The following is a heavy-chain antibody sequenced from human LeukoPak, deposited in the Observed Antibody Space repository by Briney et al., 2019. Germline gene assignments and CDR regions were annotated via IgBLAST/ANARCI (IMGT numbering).Heavy chain of an antibody. CDR1: GFTFNSYW. Sequence: GGSLRLSCAASGFTFNSYWMHWVRQAPGKGLVWVSRINSDGSSTSYADSVKGRFTISRDNAKNTLCLQMNSLRAEDTAVYYCGRGFYYGMDVWGQGTTVTVSS. CDR2: INSDGSST. V-gene: IGHV3-74*01. J-gene: IGHJ6*02. CDR3: GRGFYYGMDV.